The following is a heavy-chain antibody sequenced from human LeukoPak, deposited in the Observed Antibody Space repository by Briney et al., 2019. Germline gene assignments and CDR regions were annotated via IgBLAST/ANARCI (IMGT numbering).Heavy chain of an antibody. D-gene: IGHD7-27*01. CDR1: GGSISSGGYS. J-gene: IGHJ4*02. Sequence: PSQTLSLTCAVSGGSISSGGYSWSWIRQPPGKGLEWIGYIYHSGSTYYNPSLKSRVTISVDRSKNQFSLKLSSVTAADTAVYYCARGFAFPLNWGRFDYWGQGTLVTVSS. V-gene: IGHV4-30-2*01. CDR3: ARGFAFPLNWGRFDY. CDR2: IYHSGST.